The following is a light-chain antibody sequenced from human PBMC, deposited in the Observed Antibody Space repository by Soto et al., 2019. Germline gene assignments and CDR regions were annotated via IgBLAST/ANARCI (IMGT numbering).Light chain of an antibody. CDR2: DVS. CDR1: SSDVGGYSY. J-gene: IGLJ1*01. V-gene: IGLV2-11*01. Sequence: QSVLTQPRSVSGSPGQSVTISCTGTSSDVGGYSYVSWFQQHPGKAPKLMIYDVSKRPSGVPDRFSGSKSGNTASLTISGLQAEDEANHYRCSFAGSHTLYVFGTGTTVTVL. CDR3: CSFAGSHTLYV.